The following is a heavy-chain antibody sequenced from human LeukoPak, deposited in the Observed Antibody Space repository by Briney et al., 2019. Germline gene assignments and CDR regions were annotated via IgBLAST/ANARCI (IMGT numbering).Heavy chain of an antibody. D-gene: IGHD5-24*01. Sequence: GGSLRLSCTASGFTFDTYNFNWVRQAPGKGLEWVSAISGSGGSTYYADSVKGRFTISRDNSKNTLYLQMNSLRAEDTAVYYCAKKSRDGCSFDYWGQGTLVTVSS. J-gene: IGHJ4*02. V-gene: IGHV3-23*01. CDR3: AKKSRDGCSFDY. CDR1: GFTFDTYN. CDR2: ISGSGGST.